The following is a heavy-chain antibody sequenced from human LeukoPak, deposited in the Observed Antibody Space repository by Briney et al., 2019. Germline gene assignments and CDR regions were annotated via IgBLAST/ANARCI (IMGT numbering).Heavy chain of an antibody. Sequence: GGSLRLSCAASGFTFSLYTMHWVRQAPGKGLEWVAVISYDGSDKYYADSVKGRFTISRDNSKNTLFLQMNSLRAEDTAVYFCARDVGGGDTFDYWGQGTLVTVSS. CDR3: ARDVGGGDTFDY. J-gene: IGHJ4*02. V-gene: IGHV3-30*04. CDR1: GFTFSLYT. CDR2: ISYDGSDK. D-gene: IGHD2-21*02.